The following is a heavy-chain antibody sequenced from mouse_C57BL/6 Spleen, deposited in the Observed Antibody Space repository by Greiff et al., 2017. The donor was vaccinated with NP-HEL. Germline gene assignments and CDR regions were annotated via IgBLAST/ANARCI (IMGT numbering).Heavy chain of an antibody. D-gene: IGHD2-13*01. Sequence: QVQLQPTGTELVKHGASVKMSCKASGYTFNDSYKNWVKPRPGQGLEWIGWISTGSGNTKYDEKFKGKATLTVDTSSSTAYMQLSSLTSEESAVYFCARLAVWGDFAFDYRGQGTTLTASS. J-gene: IGHJ2*01. CDR2: ISTGSGNT. V-gene: IGHV1-84*01. CDR1: GYTFNDSY. CDR3: ARLAVWGDFAFDY.